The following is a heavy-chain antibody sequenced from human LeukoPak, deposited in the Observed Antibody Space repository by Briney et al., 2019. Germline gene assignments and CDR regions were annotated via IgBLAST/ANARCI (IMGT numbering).Heavy chain of an antibody. CDR2: ISYDGSNK. CDR3: ARESPTGIAVAGNFDY. J-gene: IGHJ4*02. Sequence: GGSLRLSCAASGFTFSSDAMHWVRQAPGKGLEWVAVISYDGSNKYYADSVKGRFTISRDNSKNTLYLQMNSLRAEDTAVYFCARESPTGIAVAGNFDYWGQGILVTVSS. V-gene: IGHV3-30-3*01. CDR1: GFTFSSDA. D-gene: IGHD6-19*01.